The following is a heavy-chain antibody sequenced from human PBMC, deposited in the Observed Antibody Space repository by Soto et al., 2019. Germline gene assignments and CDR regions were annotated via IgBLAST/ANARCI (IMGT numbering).Heavy chain of an antibody. CDR3: ARVRYGGDGWFDP. V-gene: IGHV4-38-2*01. D-gene: IGHD3-10*01. CDR1: GFTFSSYA. J-gene: IGHJ5*02. Sequence: PGGSLRLSCAASGFTFSSYAMSWVRQPPGKGLEWIGSIYYSGSTYYNPSLKSRVTISVDTSKNQFSLKLSSVTAADTAVYYCARVRYGGDGWFDPWGQGTLVTVSS. CDR2: IYYSGST.